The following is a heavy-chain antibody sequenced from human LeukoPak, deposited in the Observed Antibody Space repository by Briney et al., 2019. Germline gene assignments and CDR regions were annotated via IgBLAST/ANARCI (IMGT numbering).Heavy chain of an antibody. D-gene: IGHD1-26*01. CDR2: IYHSGST. CDR3: ARLSGSYRQYFDY. Sequence: SGTLSLTCAVSGGSISSSNWWSWIRQPPGKGLEWIGEIYHSGSTNYNPSLKSRVTISVDKSKTQFSLKLSSVTAADTAVYYCARLSGSYRQYFDYWGQGTLVTVSS. V-gene: IGHV4-4*02. J-gene: IGHJ4*02. CDR1: GGSISSSNW.